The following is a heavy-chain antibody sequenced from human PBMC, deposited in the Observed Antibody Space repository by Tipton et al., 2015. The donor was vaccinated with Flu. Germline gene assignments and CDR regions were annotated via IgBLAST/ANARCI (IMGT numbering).Heavy chain of an antibody. D-gene: IGHD3-16*02. CDR1: GYSISSGYY. J-gene: IGHJ4*02. V-gene: IGHV4-38-2*02. CDR2: IFHGGST. CDR3: ARDYLLGDLSFFDN. Sequence: LRLSCTVSGYSISSGYYWGWIRQPPGKGLEWIGSIFHGGSTYYNPSLKSRVTMSVDTSKNQFSLKLSSVTVADTAVYYCARDYLLGDLSFFDNWGQGTLVTVSS.